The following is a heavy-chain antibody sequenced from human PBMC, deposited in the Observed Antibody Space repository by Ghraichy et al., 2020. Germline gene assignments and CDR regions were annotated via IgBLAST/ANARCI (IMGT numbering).Heavy chain of an antibody. CDR2: IFYTGSA. CDR1: GGSISSDDYY. V-gene: IGHV4-30-4*01. Sequence: SLNISCSVSGGSISSDDYYWSWIRQPPGKGLEWIGYIFYTGSAHYNPSLKSRITISADTSKNQFSLKLTSVTAADTAVYFCARMKDDNILTGYHSNDAFDVWGPGTMVNVSS. D-gene: IGHD3-9*01. CDR3: ARMKDDNILTGYHSNDAFDV. J-gene: IGHJ3*01.